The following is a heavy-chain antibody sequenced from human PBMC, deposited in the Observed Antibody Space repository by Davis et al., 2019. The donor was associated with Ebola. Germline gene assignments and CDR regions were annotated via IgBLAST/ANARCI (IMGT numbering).Heavy chain of an antibody. Sequence: GESLKIFCAASGFTFSSYGMHWVRQAPGKGLEWVAFIRYDGSNKYYADSVKGRFTISRDNSKNTLYLQMNSLRAEDTAVYYCARDYSSSWYGIFDYWGQGTLVTVSS. V-gene: IGHV3-30*02. CDR3: ARDYSSSWYGIFDY. D-gene: IGHD6-13*01. J-gene: IGHJ4*02. CDR2: IRYDGSNK. CDR1: GFTFSSYG.